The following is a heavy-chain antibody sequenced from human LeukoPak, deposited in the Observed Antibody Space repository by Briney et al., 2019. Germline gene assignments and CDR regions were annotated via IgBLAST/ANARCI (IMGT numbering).Heavy chain of an antibody. D-gene: IGHD1-1*01. CDR3: ASLGTSLDIWFDP. V-gene: IGHV1-2*02. Sequence: GASVKLSCKASGYTFTGYYMHWVRQAPGHALEWMGWVNPNSGGTNYAQKFQGRVTMARDTSISTAYMDLSRLRSDDTAVYYCASLGTSLDIWFDPWGQGTRVSVSS. CDR1: GYTFTGYY. J-gene: IGHJ5*02. CDR2: VNPNSGGT.